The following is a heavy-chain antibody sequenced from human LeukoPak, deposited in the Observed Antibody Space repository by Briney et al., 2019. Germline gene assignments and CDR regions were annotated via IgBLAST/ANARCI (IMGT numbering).Heavy chain of an antibody. Sequence: GGSLRLSCTASGFTFSDYYMNWIRQAPGKGLEWVSYISPSGSTMQYADFVEGRFTISRDNAKNSLYLQMNSLRAEDTAVYYCARDEEAAGTRYFDPWGQGTLVTVSS. CDR3: ARDEEAAGTRYFDP. CDR1: GFTFSDYY. V-gene: IGHV3-11*01. CDR2: ISPSGSTM. J-gene: IGHJ5*02. D-gene: IGHD6-13*01.